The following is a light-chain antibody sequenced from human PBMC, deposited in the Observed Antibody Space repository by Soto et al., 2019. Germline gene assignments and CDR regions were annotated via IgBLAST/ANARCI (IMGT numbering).Light chain of an antibody. V-gene: IGKV3-11*01. J-gene: IGKJ1*01. CDR3: QQRSNWPPET. CDR1: QSVSSY. CDR2: DAS. Sequence: EIVLTQSPATLSLSPGERATLSCRAGQSVSSYLAWYQQKPGQAPRLLIYDASNRATGIPARFSGSGSGTDFTLTISSLEPEDFAVYYCQQRSNWPPETFGQGTKVEIK.